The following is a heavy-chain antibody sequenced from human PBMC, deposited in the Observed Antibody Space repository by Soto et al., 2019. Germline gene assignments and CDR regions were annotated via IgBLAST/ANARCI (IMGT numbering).Heavy chain of an antibody. CDR1: GFTFSNSA. CDR2: ISGSNGDST. V-gene: IGHV3-23*01. CDR3: VKHNWNNLGWFDP. Sequence: GGSLRLSCAASGFTFSNSAMTWVRQTPGKGLEWVSTISGSNGDSTYYADSVKGRFTISRDNSKNTLYLQMNSLRAEDTAVYNCVKHNWNNLGWFDPWGQGTLVTVSS. D-gene: IGHD1-20*01. J-gene: IGHJ5*02.